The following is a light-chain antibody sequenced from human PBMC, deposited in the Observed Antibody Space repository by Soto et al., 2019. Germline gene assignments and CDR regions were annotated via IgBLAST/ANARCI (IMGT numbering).Light chain of an antibody. CDR3: EAWDNSLRAYV. CDR2: KSN. V-gene: IGLV1-47*01. Sequence: QSVLTQPPSASETPGQRVTISCSGGSSNIGSNSVYWYQQLPGTAPKLLIYKSNQRPSGVPDRFSGSKSGTSASLAISGLRSEDEADYYCEAWDNSLRAYVFGIGTKVTVL. J-gene: IGLJ1*01. CDR1: SSNIGSNS.